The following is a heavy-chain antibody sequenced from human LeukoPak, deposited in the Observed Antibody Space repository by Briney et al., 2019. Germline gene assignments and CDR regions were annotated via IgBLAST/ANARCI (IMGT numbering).Heavy chain of an antibody. CDR3: AKALTWDSTSCSD. Sequence: GESLRLSCAASGLTFDDYAMHWVRQAPGKGLEWVSLISGDGGSTYYADSVKGRFTISRDNSKNSLYLQMNSLRAEDTAVYYCAKALTWDSTSCSDWGQGTLVIVSS. CDR1: GLTFDDYA. D-gene: IGHD2-2*01. V-gene: IGHV3-43*02. J-gene: IGHJ4*02. CDR2: ISGDGGST.